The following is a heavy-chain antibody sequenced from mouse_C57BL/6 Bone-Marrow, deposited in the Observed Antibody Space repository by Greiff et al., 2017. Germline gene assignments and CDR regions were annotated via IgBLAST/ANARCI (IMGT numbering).Heavy chain of an antibody. Sequence: VLLQQSGAELARPGASVKLSCKASGYTFTSYGISWVKQRPGQGLEWIGEIYPRSGNTYYNEKFKGKATLTADKSSSTAYIELRSLTSEDSAVYFGARYYGYDWYLDVWGTGTTVTVSA. J-gene: IGHJ1*03. D-gene: IGHD2-2*01. CDR1: GYTFTSYG. CDR3: ARYYGYDWYLDV. CDR2: IYPRSGNT. V-gene: IGHV1-81*01.